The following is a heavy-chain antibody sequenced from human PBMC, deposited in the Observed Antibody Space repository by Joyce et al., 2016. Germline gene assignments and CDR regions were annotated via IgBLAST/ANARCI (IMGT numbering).Heavy chain of an antibody. J-gene: IGHJ6*03. D-gene: IGHD3-10*01. Sequence: EVQLVQSGAEVKKPGATVKISCKVSGYTCTDYYKHWVQQAPGKGREGMGLVVPEDGETVCAEKFQGRVTLTAGTATDTAYMELSGLRSEDTAVYYCATVDYYYGSGTPRDYYYYMDVWGKGTTVTVSS. CDR2: VVPEDGET. CDR3: ATVDYYYGSGTPRDYYYYMDV. CDR1: GYTCTDYY. V-gene: IGHV1-69-2*01.